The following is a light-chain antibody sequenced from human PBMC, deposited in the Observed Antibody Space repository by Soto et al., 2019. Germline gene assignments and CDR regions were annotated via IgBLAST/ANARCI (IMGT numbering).Light chain of an antibody. CDR2: AAS. J-gene: IGKJ1*01. CDR3: QQAYSRVT. V-gene: IGKV1-39*01. Sequence: DIQMTHSPSSLSASVGASVISTCRASQSIGSRLSCYQQKPGKAPNLLIYAASRLRSGVPSKFSSSNSGTDFTLTISDLQPDDFSNDYCQQAYSRVTFGQGTRVEIK. CDR1: QSIGSR.